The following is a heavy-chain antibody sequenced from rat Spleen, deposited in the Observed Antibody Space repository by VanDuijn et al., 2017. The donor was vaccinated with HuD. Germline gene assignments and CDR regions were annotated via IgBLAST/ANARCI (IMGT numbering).Heavy chain of an antibody. CDR2: ISTSGGST. D-gene: IGHD4-1*01. V-gene: IGHV5-25*01. Sequence: EVQLEESGGGLVQPGRSLKLSCAASGFTFSNYDMAWVRQAPTKGLEWVASISTSGGSTYYRESVKGRFTVARNNAKSTLYLQMDSLRSEDTATYYCARGTGSRNWFAYWGQGTLVTVSS. CDR1: GFTFSNYD. J-gene: IGHJ3*01. CDR3: ARGTGSRNWFAY.